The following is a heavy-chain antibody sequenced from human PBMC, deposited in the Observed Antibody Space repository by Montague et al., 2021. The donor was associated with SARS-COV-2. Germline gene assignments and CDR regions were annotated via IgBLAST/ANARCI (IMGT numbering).Heavy chain of an antibody. V-gene: IGHV4-30-4*08. D-gene: IGHD3-10*01. J-gene: IGHJ4*02. CDR3: VRAADNYYPSGPLVGFDW. CDR1: GGSIKTSEYY. CDR2: VYFSGTT. Sequence: TLSLTCNVSGGSIKTSEYYWGWIRQSPGKGLEWIGYVYFSGTTYFNPSLETRITISIDTSKSQFSLKLRSVTAADTAVYFCVRAADNYYPSGPLVGFDWGGLGTLATVSS.